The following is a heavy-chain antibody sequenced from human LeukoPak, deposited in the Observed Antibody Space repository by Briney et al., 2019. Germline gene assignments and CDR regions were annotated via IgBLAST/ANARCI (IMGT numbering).Heavy chain of an antibody. CDR1: GFTFSSYS. D-gene: IGHD6-13*01. Sequence: PGGSLRLSCAASGFTFSSYSMNWVRQAPGKGLEWVSYISSSSSTIYYAGSVKGRFTISRDNAKNSLYLQMNSLRAEDTAVYYCARDSLSSSSWTLYFQHWGQGTLVTVSS. CDR2: ISSSSSTI. J-gene: IGHJ1*01. V-gene: IGHV3-48*01. CDR3: ARDSLSSSSWTLYFQH.